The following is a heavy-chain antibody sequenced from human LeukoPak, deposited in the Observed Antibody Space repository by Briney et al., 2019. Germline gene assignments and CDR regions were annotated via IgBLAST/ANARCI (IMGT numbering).Heavy chain of an antibody. D-gene: IGHD3-10*01. CDR2: IYPGDSDT. V-gene: IGHV5-51*01. CDR3: ATSSSGMAYDYFDY. J-gene: IGHJ4*02. CDR1: GYSFTSFW. Sequence: GESLKISCKGSGYSFTSFWIGWVRQMPGKGLEWMGIIYPGDSDTRYSPSFQGQVTISADKSINIAYLQWSSLKASDTAMYYCATSSSGMAYDYFDYWGQGTLVTVSS.